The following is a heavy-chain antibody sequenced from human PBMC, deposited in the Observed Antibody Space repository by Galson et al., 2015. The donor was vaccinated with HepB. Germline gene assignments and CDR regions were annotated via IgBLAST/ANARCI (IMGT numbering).Heavy chain of an antibody. J-gene: IGHJ4*02. Sequence: SLRLSCAASGFSFTDVWLSWVRQVQGKGLEGVGGIKGPSGATDYGARVKGRFIISRDESKTILYLQMNSLKTEDTAVYYCYALCSYGEFFNNWGQGTPVTVSS. V-gene: IGHV3-15*01. CDR2: IKGPSGAT. CDR1: GFSFTDVW. D-gene: IGHD3-10*01. CDR3: YALCSYGEFFNN.